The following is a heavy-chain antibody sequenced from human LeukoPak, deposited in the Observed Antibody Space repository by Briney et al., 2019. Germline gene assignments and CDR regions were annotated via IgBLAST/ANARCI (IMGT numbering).Heavy chain of an antibody. CDR1: GGTFSSYA. D-gene: IGHD1-1*01. J-gene: IGHJ4*02. CDR3: ARAYAGHTTGNYFDY. V-gene: IGHV1-69*04. Sequence: GASVKVSCKASGGTFSSYAISWVRQAPGQGLEWMGRIIPILGIANYAQKFQGRVTITADKSTSTAYMELSSLRSEDTAVYYCARAYAGHTTGNYFDYWGQGTLVTVSS. CDR2: IIPILGIA.